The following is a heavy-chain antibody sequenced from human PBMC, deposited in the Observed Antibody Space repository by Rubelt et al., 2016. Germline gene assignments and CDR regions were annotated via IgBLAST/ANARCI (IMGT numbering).Heavy chain of an antibody. Sequence: VRKPGESLKISCKGSGYSFINYWIGWVRQMPGKGLEWMGIIYPGDSDTRYSPSFQGQVTISADKSISTAYLQWSSLKPSDTAMYYCARPTGNYWYFDLWGRGTLVTVSS. D-gene: IGHD3-9*01. CDR2: IYPGDSDT. CDR3: ARPTGNYWYFDL. CDR1: GYSFINYW. V-gene: IGHV5-51*03. J-gene: IGHJ2*01.